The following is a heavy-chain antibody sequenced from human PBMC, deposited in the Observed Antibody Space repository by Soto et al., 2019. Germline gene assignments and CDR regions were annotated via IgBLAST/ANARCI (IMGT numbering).Heavy chain of an antibody. CDR3: AKRMDYGSGSYYIDY. D-gene: IGHD3-10*01. CDR2: ISGSGGST. Sequence: PGGSLRLSCAASGFTFSSYAMSWVRQAPGKGLEWVSAISGSGGSTYYADSVKGRFTISRDNSKNTLYLQMNSLRAEDTAVYYCAKRMDYGSGSYYIDYWGQGTLVTVSS. CDR1: GFTFSSYA. J-gene: IGHJ4*02. V-gene: IGHV3-23*01.